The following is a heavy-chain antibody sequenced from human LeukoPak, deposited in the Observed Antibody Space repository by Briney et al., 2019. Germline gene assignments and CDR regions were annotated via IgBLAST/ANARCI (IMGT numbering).Heavy chain of an antibody. CDR2: ISSSSSYI. Sequence: PGGSLRLSCAASGFTFSSYSMNWVRQAPGKGLEWVSSISSSSSYIYYADSVKGRFTISRDNSKNTLYLQMNSLRAEDTAVYYCAKDGLGIAVAGGNFDYWGQGTLVTVSS. D-gene: IGHD6-19*01. V-gene: IGHV3-21*04. CDR1: GFTFSSYS. CDR3: AKDGLGIAVAGGNFDY. J-gene: IGHJ4*02.